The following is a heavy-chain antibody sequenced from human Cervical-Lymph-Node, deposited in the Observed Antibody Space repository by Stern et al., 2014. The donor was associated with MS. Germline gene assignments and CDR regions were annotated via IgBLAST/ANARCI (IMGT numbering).Heavy chain of an antibody. V-gene: IGHV4-59*01. D-gene: IGHD5-18*01. CDR1: GGSISSYY. CDR3: ARRRYSYGAFDI. CDR2: IYYSGST. J-gene: IGHJ3*02. Sequence: VQLLESGPGLVKPSETLSLTCTVSGGSISSYYWSWIRQPPGKGLEWIGYIYYSGSTNYNPSLKSRVTISVDTSKNQFSLKLSSVTAADTAVYYCARRRYSYGAFDIWGQGTMVTVSS.